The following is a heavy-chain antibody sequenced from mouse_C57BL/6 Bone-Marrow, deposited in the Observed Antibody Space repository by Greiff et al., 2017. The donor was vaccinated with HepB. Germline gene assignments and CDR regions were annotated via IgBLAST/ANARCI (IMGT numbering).Heavy chain of an antibody. Sequence: LMESGAELARPGASVKLSCKASGYTFTSYGISWVKQRTGQGLEWIGEIYPRSGNTYYNEKFKGKATLTADKSSSTAYMELRSLTSEDSAVYFCARGGSYWYFDVWGTGTTVTVSS. CDR3: ARGGSYWYFDV. CDR2: IYPRSGNT. J-gene: IGHJ1*03. V-gene: IGHV1-81*01. CDR1: GYTFTSYG. D-gene: IGHD1-1*02.